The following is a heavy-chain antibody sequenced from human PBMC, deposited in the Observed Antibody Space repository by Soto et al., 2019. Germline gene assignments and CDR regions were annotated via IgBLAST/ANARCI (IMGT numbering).Heavy chain of an antibody. CDR2: MYNTGST. J-gene: IGHJ6*02. D-gene: IGHD2-21*02. Sequence: LSLTCTVSGGSISSYYWSWIWQPPGKGLEWIGYMYNTGSTIYNPSLKSRVTISVDTSKNQFSLKLNSVTAADTAVYYCARDLWGYCGADCYPLDVWGQGTTVTVSS. CDR3: ARDLWGYCGADCYPLDV. CDR1: GGSISSYY. V-gene: IGHV4-59*01.